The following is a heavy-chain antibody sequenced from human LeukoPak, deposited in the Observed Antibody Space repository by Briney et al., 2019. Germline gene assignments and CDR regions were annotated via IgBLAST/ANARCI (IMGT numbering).Heavy chain of an antibody. D-gene: IGHD3-10*01. J-gene: IGHJ5*02. CDR2: INSDGSST. CDR3: ARGDYGSGSYSWFDP. V-gene: IGHV3-74*01. Sequence: GGSLRLSCAASGFTFSSHWMHWVRQAPGKGLVWVSRINSDGSSTSYADSVKGRFTISRDNAKNTLYLQMNSLRAEDTAVYYCARGDYGSGSYSWFDPWGQGTLVTVSS. CDR1: GFTFSSHW.